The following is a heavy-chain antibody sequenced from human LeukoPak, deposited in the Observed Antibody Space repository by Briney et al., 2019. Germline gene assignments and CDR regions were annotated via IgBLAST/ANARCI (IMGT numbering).Heavy chain of an antibody. CDR2: ISPDGSTT. V-gene: IGHV3-74*01. J-gene: IGHJ4*02. Sequence: EGSLRLSCAASGFTFSSKWMHWVRQAPGRGLVWVSRISPDGSTTSYADSVKARFTISRDNARNTLFLQMNSLRAEDTAVYYCARDFYTNYYHSSGDDFDFWGQGTLVTVSS. D-gene: IGHD3-22*01. CDR1: GFTFSSKW. CDR3: ARDFYTNYYHSSGDDFDF.